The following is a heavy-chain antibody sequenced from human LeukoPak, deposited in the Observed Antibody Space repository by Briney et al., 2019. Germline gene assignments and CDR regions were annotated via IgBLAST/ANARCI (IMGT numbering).Heavy chain of an antibody. D-gene: IGHD4-23*01. V-gene: IGHV4-4*07. CDR3: ARDRTVVGTYYYYGMDV. CDR2: FYTSGST. CDR1: GVSISSYY. Sequence: SETLSLTCTVSGVSISSYYWSWIRQPAGKGLERIGRFYTSGSTNYNPSLKSRVTMSVDTSKNQFSLKLKSVTAADTAVYYCARDRTVVGTYYYYGMDVWGQGTTVTVSS. J-gene: IGHJ6*02.